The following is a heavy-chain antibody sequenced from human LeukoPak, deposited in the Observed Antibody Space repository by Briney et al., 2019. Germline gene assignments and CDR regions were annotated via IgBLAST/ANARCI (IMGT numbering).Heavy chain of an antibody. D-gene: IGHD5-24*01. CDR2: INSDGSDI. CDR3: AKDDAWLQYAD. V-gene: IGHV3-74*01. J-gene: IGHJ4*02. CDR1: GFTLRSYW. Sequence: GSLRLSCVASGFTLRSYWMHWVRQAPGTGLVWVSRINSDGSDISYADSVKGRFTISRDNAKNTLYLQMNSLRVEDAAVYYCAKDDAWLQYADWGQGILVTVSS.